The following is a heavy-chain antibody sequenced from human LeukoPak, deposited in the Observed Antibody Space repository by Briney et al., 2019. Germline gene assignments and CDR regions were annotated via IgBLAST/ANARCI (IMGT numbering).Heavy chain of an antibody. V-gene: IGHV3-33*01. CDR1: GFTFSSYG. J-gene: IGHJ6*02. CDR3: ARDEYGTVTTWGDYYYGMDV. Sequence: GGSLRLSCAASGFTFSSYGTHWVRQAPGKGLEWVAVIWYDGSNKYYADSVKGRFTISRDNSKNTLYLQMNSLRAEDTAVYYCARDEYGTVTTWGDYYYGMDVWGQGTTVTVSS. CDR2: IWYDGSNK. D-gene: IGHD4-17*01.